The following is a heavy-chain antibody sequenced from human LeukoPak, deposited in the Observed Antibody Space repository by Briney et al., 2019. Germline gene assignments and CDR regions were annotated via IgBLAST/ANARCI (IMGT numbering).Heavy chain of an antibody. CDR2: ICSGGST. CDR1: GFTVSSNY. J-gene: IGHJ3*02. D-gene: IGHD6-13*01. V-gene: IGHV3-66*01. CDR3: ARLGSSSWYGDAFDI. Sequence: GGSLRLSCAASGFTVSSNYMSWVRQAPGKGLEWVSVICSGGSTYYADSVKGRFTISRDNSKNTLYLQMNSLRAEDTAVYYCARLGSSSWYGDAFDIWGQGTMVTVSS.